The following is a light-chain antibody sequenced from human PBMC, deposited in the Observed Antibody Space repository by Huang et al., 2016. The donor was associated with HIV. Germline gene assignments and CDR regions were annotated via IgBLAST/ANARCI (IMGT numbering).Light chain of an antibody. CDR2: GAS. CDR3: QQYNNWPPEYT. CDR1: QSVSSN. J-gene: IGKJ2*01. Sequence: EVVLTQSPATLSVSPGRKATLSCRASQSVSSNLAWYQQKPGQAPSLLIYGASTRATGIPARFSGSGSGTEFTLTISSLQSEDLAIYYCQQYNNWPPEYTFGQGTKLEIK. V-gene: IGKV3-15*01.